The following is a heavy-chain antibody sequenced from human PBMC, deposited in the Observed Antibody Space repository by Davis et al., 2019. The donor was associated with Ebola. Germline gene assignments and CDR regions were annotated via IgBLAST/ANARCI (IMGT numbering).Heavy chain of an antibody. Sequence: PGGSLRLSCAASGFTFSSYEMNWVRQAPGKGLEWVSYISSSGSTIYYADSVKGRFTISRDNAKNSLYLQMNSLRAEDTAVYYCARLSDDSSGYIDYWGQGTLVTVSS. V-gene: IGHV3-48*03. CDR1: GFTFSSYE. D-gene: IGHD3-22*01. CDR2: ISSSGSTI. CDR3: ARLSDDSSGYIDY. J-gene: IGHJ4*02.